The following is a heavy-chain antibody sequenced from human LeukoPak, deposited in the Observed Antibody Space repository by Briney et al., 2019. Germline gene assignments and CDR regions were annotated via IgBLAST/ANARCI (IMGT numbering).Heavy chain of an antibody. V-gene: IGHV3-64D*09. J-gene: IGHJ4*02. D-gene: IGHD4-11*01. Sequence: GRSLRLSCSASGFTFSSYAMHWVRQAPGKGLEYVSAISTNGGSTLHADSVRGRFTISRDNSKNTLYLQMSSLRADDTAVYYCVKRSGSNWYLDYWGQGTLVTVSS. CDR3: VKRSGSNWYLDY. CDR2: ISTNGGST. CDR1: GFTFSSYA.